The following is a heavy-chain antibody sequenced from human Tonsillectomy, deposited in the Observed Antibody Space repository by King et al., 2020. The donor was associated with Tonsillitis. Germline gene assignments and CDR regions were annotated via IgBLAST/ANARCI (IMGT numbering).Heavy chain of an antibody. CDR3: ARAASITLFGVVIGGNNWFDP. Sequence: QLVQSGAEVKKPGASVKVSCKASGYTFTSNYMHWFRQAPGQGLEWMGIINPSGCSTSYAHKFPEIYTMTRDTSTRTVYMELSSLRSEDTALYYCARAASITLFGVVIGGNNWFDPWGQGTLVTVSS. CDR1: GYTFTSNY. CDR2: INPSGCST. J-gene: IGHJ5*02. D-gene: IGHD3-3*01. V-gene: IGHV1-46*03.